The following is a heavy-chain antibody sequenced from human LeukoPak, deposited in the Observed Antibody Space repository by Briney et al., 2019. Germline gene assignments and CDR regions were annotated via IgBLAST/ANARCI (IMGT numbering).Heavy chain of an antibody. CDR2: INSDGRST. CDR3: ARVSGVDWFDP. Sequence: GGSLRLSCAASGFTFSNYWMHWVRQVPGKGLVWVSRINSDGRSTSYADSVKGRFTISRDNAKNTLYLQMNSLRAEDTAVYYCARVSGVDWFDPWGQGTLVIVSS. D-gene: IGHD2-15*01. V-gene: IGHV3-74*01. J-gene: IGHJ5*02. CDR1: GFTFSNYW.